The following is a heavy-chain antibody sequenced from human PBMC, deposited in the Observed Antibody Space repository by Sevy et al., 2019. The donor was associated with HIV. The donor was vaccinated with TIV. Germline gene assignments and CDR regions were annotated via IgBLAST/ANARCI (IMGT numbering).Heavy chain of an antibody. J-gene: IGHJ4*02. CDR2: IYSGGSS. Sequence: GGSLRLSCAASGFTVSSNYMTWVRQAPGKGLEWVSIIYSGGSSYYADSVKGRFTISRDNSKNTRYLQMNSLRAEDTAVYYCARSYSAYDFDYWGQGTLVTVSS. V-gene: IGHV3-53*01. CDR1: GFTVSSNY. CDR3: ARSYSAYDFDY. D-gene: IGHD5-12*01.